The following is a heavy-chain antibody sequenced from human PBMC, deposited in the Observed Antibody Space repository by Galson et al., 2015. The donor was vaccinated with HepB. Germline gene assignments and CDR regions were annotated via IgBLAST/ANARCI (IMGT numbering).Heavy chain of an antibody. Sequence: SLRLSCAASGFTVSSNYMSWVRQAPGKGLEWVSAIYSGGSTYYADSVKGRFTISRDNSKNTLYLQMNSLRAEDTAVYYCARSIPAYCWGQGTLVTVSS. V-gene: IGHV3-66*02. CDR3: ARSIPAYC. J-gene: IGHJ4*02. CDR1: GFTVSSNY. D-gene: IGHD2/OR15-2a*01. CDR2: IYSGGST.